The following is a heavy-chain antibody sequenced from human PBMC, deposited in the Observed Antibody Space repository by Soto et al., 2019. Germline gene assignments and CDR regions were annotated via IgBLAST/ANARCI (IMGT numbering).Heavy chain of an antibody. CDR1: GDSISSFY. D-gene: IGHD2-2*01. CDR2: IFSSCST. V-gene: IGHV4-59*01. CDR3: ARVGYCSSTPCWPIGYFEY. J-gene: IGHJ4*02. Sequence: QVQLQESGPGLVKPSETLSLTCTVSGDSISSFYWTWIRQPPGKGLEWVGYIFSSCSTNYNPSLKSRVTISVDTSENQFSLKLTSVTAADTAVYYCARVGYCSSTPCWPIGYFEYWGQGTLVTVSS.